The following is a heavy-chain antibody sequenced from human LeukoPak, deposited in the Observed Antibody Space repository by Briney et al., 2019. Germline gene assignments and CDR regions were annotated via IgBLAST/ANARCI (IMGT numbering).Heavy chain of an antibody. Sequence: AETLSLTCTVSGYSISGGYYWDWIRQPPGKGLEWIGSIYHSGSTYYNPSLESRVTTSVDTPKNHFSLKLSSVTAADTAVYYCASRGDGYENYAFDIWGQGTMVTVSS. CDR1: GYSISGGYY. J-gene: IGHJ3*02. CDR3: ASRGDGYENYAFDI. CDR2: IYHSGST. D-gene: IGHD5-24*01. V-gene: IGHV4-38-2*02.